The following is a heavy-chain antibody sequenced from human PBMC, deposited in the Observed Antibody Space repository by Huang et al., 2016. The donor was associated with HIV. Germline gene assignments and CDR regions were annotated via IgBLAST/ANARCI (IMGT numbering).Heavy chain of an antibody. Sequence: QEQLVQSGAEVKRSGASVKVSCKASTHTFTNYDINWVRQATGQGLGWVGWMNPNSGNTGFAQKFQGRVTLTRDASINTAYMEVTNLRSEDTAMYYCARYCSGGPCYSSHAFDVWGHGTKVTV. V-gene: IGHV1-8*01. CDR2: MNPNSGNT. J-gene: IGHJ3*01. CDR1: THTFTNYD. CDR3: ARYCSGGPCYSSHAFDV. D-gene: IGHD2-15*01.